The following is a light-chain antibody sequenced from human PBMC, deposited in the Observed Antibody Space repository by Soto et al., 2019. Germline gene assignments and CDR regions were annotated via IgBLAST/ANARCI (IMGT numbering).Light chain of an antibody. CDR3: SSYAGSNNLGV. CDR1: SSDVGAYNY. J-gene: IGLJ1*01. V-gene: IGLV2-8*01. CDR2: EVS. Sequence: QSVLTQPPSASGSPGQSVTISCTGTSSDVGAYNYVSWYQHHPGKAPKLMIYEVSKRPSEVPDRFSGSKTGNTASLTVYGLKAEDASDYYCSSYAGSNNLGVFGTGTKLTVL.